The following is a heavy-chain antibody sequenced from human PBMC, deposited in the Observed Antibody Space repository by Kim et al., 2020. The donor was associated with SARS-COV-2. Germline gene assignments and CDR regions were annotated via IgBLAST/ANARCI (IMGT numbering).Heavy chain of an antibody. CDR3: ARSGGGSYFYYGMDV. D-gene: IGHD1-26*01. V-gene: IGHV3-30-3*01. CDR1: GFTFSSYA. CDR2: ISYDGSNK. J-gene: IGHJ6*02. Sequence: GGSLRLSCAASGFTFSSYAMHWVRQAPGKGLVWVAVISYDGSNKYYADSVKGRFTISRDNSKNTLYLQMNSLRAEDTAVYYCARSGGGSYFYYGMDVWGQGTTVTVSS.